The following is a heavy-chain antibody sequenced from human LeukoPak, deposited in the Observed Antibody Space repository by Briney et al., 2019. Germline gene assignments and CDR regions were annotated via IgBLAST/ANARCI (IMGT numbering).Heavy chain of an antibody. V-gene: IGHV4-61*10. CDR2: IYYSGST. CDR3: ARAGEDFDWLWFDY. J-gene: IGHJ4*02. CDR1: GGSISSGPYY. Sequence: SETLSLTCTVSGGSISSGPYYWNWIRQPAGKGLEWIGYIYYSGSTNYNPSLKSPVTISLDTSKNQFSLKLSSVTAADTAVYYCARAGEDFDWLWFDYWGQGTLVTVSS. D-gene: IGHD3-9*01.